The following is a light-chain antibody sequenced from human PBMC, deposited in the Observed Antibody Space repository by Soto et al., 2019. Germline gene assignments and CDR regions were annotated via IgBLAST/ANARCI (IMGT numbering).Light chain of an antibody. J-gene: IGKJ1*01. CDR1: QSVSDNY. CDR2: GAS. V-gene: IGKV3-20*01. Sequence: IVLRQVPATLSLYPGERATLSCRASQSVSDNYLAWYQQRPGQAPRLLLYGASNRATGIPDRFSGSGSGTDFTLTISRLEPEDFAVYYCRQYGSPGTCGHGTKG. CDR3: RQYGSPGT.